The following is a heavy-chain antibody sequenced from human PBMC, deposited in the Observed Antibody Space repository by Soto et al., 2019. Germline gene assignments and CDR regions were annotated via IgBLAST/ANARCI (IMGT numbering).Heavy chain of an antibody. V-gene: IGHV1-3*01. CDR1: GYTFTSYA. CDR3: ARTEDSSSAGIPYNWFDP. Sequence: QVQLVQSGAEVKKPGASVKVSCKASGYTFTSYAMHGVRQAPGQRLEWMGWINAGNGNTKYSQKFQGRVTITRDTSASTAYMELSSLRSEDTAVYYCARTEDSSSAGIPYNWFDPWGQGTLVTVSS. J-gene: IGHJ5*02. D-gene: IGHD6-6*01. CDR2: INAGNGNT.